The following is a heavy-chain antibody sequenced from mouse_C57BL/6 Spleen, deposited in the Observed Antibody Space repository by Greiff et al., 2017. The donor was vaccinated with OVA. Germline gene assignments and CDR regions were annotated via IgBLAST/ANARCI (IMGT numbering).Heavy chain of an antibody. V-gene: IGHV1-76*01. D-gene: IGHD1-1*01. CDR2: IYPGSGNT. Sequence: QVQLQQSGAELVRPGASVKLSCKASGYTFTDYYINWVKQRPGQGLEWIARIYPGSGNTYYNEKFKGKATLTAEKSSSTAYMQLSSLTSEDSAVYFCARWGLLYYAMDYWGQGTSVTVSS. J-gene: IGHJ4*01. CDR3: ARWGLLYYAMDY. CDR1: GYTFTDYY.